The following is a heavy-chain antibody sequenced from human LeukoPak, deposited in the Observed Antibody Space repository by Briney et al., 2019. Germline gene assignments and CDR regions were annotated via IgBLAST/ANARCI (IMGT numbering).Heavy chain of an antibody. CDR1: GYTFIGFY. D-gene: IGHD6-13*01. J-gene: IGHJ5*02. Sequence: ASVKVSCKTSGYTFIGFYIHWVRQAPGQRLESMGWINPNNGATQYAQKFQDRVAMTRDTSITTAYMDLGSLRSDDTAVYYCARLAAGPPAQLPFDPWGQGTLVTVSS. CDR2: INPNNGAT. V-gene: IGHV1-2*02. CDR3: ARLAAGPPAQLPFDP.